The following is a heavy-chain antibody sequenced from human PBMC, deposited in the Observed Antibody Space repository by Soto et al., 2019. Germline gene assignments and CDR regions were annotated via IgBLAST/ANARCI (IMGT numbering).Heavy chain of an antibody. V-gene: IGHV1-69*01. CDR3: ARDRDDYGSGNYYNRIDF. CDR1: GGIFSTYA. D-gene: IGHD3-10*01. CDR2: IIPLCGTP. J-gene: IGHJ4*02. Sequence: QVQLVQSGAEVKKPGCSVKVSCKASGGIFSTYAISWLRQAPGQGLEWMGGIIPLCGTPNYAQRFQGRVTITADESTSTAYMALSRLRSEDTAVYYCARDRDDYGSGNYYNRIDFWGQGTLVTVSS.